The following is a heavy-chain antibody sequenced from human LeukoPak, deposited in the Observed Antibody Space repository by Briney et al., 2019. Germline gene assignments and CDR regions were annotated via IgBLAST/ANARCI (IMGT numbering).Heavy chain of an antibody. V-gene: IGHV4-31*03. J-gene: IGHJ4*02. D-gene: IGHD3-22*01. CDR3: AREIYDSSGYFDY. Sequence: PSETLSLTCTVSGGSISSGGYYWSWIRQHPGKGLEWIGYIYYSGSTYYNPSLKSRVTISVDTSKNQFSLKLSSVTAADTAVYYCAREIYDSSGYFDYWGQGTLVTVSS. CDR1: GGSISSGGYY. CDR2: IYYSGST.